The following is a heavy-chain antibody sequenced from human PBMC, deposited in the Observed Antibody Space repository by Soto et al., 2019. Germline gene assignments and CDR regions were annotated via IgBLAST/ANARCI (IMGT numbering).Heavy chain of an antibody. J-gene: IGHJ5*02. CDR2: IIPIFGTA. D-gene: IGHD2-2*01. V-gene: IGHV1-69*01. Sequence: QVQLVQSGAEVKKPGSSVKVSCKASGGTFSSYAISWVRQAPGQGLEWMGGIIPIFGTANYAQKFQGRVTITADESTSTADMELSSLRAEDRVVHYCARSIVVVPGAVRYNWFDPWGQGTLVTGSS. CDR1: GGTFSSYA. CDR3: ARSIVVVPGAVRYNWFDP.